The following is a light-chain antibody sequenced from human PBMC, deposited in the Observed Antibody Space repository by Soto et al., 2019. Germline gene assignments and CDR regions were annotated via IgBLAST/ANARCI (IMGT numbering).Light chain of an antibody. J-gene: IGLJ1*01. CDR1: SSDIGTYKY. Sequence: QSLLTQPASVSGSPGQSITIFCTGSSSDIGTYKYVSWYQHHPGKAPKLIINDVSNRPSGVSNRCSGSKSGNTASLTISVLQAEDEANYYCSSYTTSTSFNFGSGTKVTVL. V-gene: IGLV2-14*03. CDR3: SSYTTSTSFN. CDR2: DVS.